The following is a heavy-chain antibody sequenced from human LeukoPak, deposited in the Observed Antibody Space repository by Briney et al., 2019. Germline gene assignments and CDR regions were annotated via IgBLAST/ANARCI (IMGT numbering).Heavy chain of an antibody. V-gene: IGHV4-59*12. CDR2: IYYSGST. Sequence: SETLSLTCTVSGGSISSYYWSWIRQPPGKGLEWIGYIYYSGSTNYNPSLKSRVTISVDTSKNQFSLKLSSVTAADTAVYYCARGYGVLWFGELFDPWGQGTLVTVSS. CDR3: ARGYGVLWFGELFDP. CDR1: GGSISSYY. J-gene: IGHJ5*02. D-gene: IGHD3-10*01.